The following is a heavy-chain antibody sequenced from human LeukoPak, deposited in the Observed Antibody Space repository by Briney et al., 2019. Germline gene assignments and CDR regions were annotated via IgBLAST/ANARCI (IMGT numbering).Heavy chain of an antibody. CDR1: GGSVTSTNW. J-gene: IGHJ4*02. CDR2: VHHDGRT. V-gene: IGHV4-4*02. CDR3: GREGGFYRPLDY. D-gene: IGHD6-25*01. Sequence: SETLSLTCDVSGGSVTSTNWWSWLRQAPGMGLELIGEVHHDGRTNYNPSLQSRLVMSADLPEDHVSLKLTCVTAADTAVYYCGREGGFYRPLDYSGEGTLVTVSS.